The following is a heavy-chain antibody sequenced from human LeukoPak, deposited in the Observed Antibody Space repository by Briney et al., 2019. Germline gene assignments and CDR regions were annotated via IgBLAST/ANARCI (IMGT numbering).Heavy chain of an antibody. CDR2: IWYDGSNK. V-gene: IGHV3-33*01. Sequence: GGSLRLSCAASGFTFSSYGMHWVRQAPGKGLEWVAVIWYDGSNKYYADSVKGRFTISRDNSKNTLYLQMNTLRAEDTAVYYCATTKQARRYFDYWGQGTLVTVSS. CDR3: ATTKQARRYFDY. CDR1: GFTFSSYG. D-gene: IGHD1-1*01. J-gene: IGHJ4*02.